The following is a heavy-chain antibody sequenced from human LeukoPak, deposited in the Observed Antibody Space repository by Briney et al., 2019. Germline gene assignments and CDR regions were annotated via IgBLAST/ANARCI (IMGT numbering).Heavy chain of an antibody. D-gene: IGHD3-22*01. Sequence: KPSETLSLTCAVSGGSISSTSYYWAWIRQPPGKGLEWIGTIYYSGSTYHNPSLKSRVTMSVDTSRNQFSLKLSSVDAADTAVYYCAEAGVRYFDSSGLYAFDFWGQGTTVTVSS. J-gene: IGHJ3*01. CDR1: GGSISSTSYY. V-gene: IGHV4-39*01. CDR2: IYYSGST. CDR3: AEAGVRYFDSSGLYAFDF.